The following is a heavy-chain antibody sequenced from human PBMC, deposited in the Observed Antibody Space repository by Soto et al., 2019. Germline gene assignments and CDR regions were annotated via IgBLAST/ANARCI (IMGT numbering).Heavy chain of an antibody. Sequence: PSETLSLTCTVSDGSISNFYWSWIRQPPGKGLEWIGYISSSGNTNYNPSLKSRVSISVDTSQNQFSLILASVTAADTAVYYCARALVTDYNSRDYHYYFAMDVWGQGTSVTVSS. CDR2: ISSSGNT. J-gene: IGHJ6*02. CDR1: DGSISNFY. V-gene: IGHV4-59*08. D-gene: IGHD3-22*01. CDR3: ARALVTDYNSRDYHYYFAMDV.